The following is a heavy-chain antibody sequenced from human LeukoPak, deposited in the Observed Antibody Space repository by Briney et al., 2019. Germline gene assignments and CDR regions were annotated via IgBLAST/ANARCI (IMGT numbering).Heavy chain of an antibody. CDR2: IQGAGSEM. Sequence: GGSLRLSCGASGFTFSTYWMSWVRQAPGKGLEWVANIQGAGSEMYYVDSVKGRFTISRDNAKNSLYLQMDSLRAEDTAVYYCATNSGWRFDYWGQGTLVTVSS. J-gene: IGHJ4*02. CDR1: GFTFSTYW. V-gene: IGHV3-7*02. D-gene: IGHD1-1*01. CDR3: ATNSGWRFDY.